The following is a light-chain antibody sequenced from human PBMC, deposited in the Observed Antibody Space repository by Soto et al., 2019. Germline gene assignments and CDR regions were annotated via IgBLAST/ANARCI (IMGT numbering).Light chain of an antibody. V-gene: IGKV1-5*03. CDR2: KAS. Sequence: DIQMTQSPSTLSASVGDRVTITCRASQSISSWLAWYQQKPGRAPNLLIYKASSLESGVPSRFSGSGSGTEFTLTINSLQPDDSATYYCQQYSSYSRTSGQGTKVEIK. CDR3: QQYSSYSRT. J-gene: IGKJ1*01. CDR1: QSISSW.